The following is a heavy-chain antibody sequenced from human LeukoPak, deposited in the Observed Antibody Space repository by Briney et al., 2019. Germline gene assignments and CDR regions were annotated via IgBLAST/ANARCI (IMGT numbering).Heavy chain of an antibody. D-gene: IGHD1-1*01. CDR3: AKGNVVTSFFDS. V-gene: IGHV3-23*01. J-gene: IGHJ4*02. CDR1: GFMFSAHA. Sequence: GGSLRLSCTASGFMFSAHALTWVRQAPGKGLEYLSGISGSGGVTYYAGSVKGRFTISRDNSRNTLYLQMNSLRAEDSAVYYCAKGNVVTSFFDSWGQGTRVTVSS. CDR2: ISGSGGVT.